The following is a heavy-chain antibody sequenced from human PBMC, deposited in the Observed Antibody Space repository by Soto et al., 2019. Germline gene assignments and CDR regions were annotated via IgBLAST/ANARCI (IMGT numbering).Heavy chain of an antibody. Sequence: QVQLQESGPGLVKPSQTLSLPCTVSGGSISSGGYYWSWIRQPPGKGLEWIGYIYYSGSTYYNPSLNSRVTIPVYTSKNQFSVKLSSVTAADTAVDYCAGIAARLWIDYWGQGTLVTVSS. CDR2: IYYSGST. J-gene: IGHJ4*02. CDR3: AGIAARLWIDY. V-gene: IGHV4-31*03. D-gene: IGHD6-6*01. CDR1: GGSISSGGYY.